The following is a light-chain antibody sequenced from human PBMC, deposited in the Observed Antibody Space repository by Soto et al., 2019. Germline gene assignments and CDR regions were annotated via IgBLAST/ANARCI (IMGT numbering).Light chain of an antibody. J-gene: IGKJ1*01. CDR3: QQSYSTRGT. CDR1: QSISSY. V-gene: IGKV1-39*01. CDR2: AAS. Sequence: DIQVTQSPSSLSASVGDRVTITCRASQSISSYLNWYQQKPGKAPKLLIYAASSLQSGVPSRFSGSGSGTDFTLTISSLQPEDFATYYCQQSYSTRGTFGQGTKVDIK.